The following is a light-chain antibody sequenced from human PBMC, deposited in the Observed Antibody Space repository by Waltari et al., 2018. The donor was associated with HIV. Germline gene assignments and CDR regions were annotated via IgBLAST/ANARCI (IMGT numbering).Light chain of an antibody. CDR3: AAWDDSLSGRV. Sequence: QSVLTQPPSASGTPGQRVTISCSGSSSNIGSNYVYWYQQLPGTAPKLLIYRNNQRPSGVPDRVPGSKSGTSASLAISGRRSEDEADYYCAAWDDSLSGRVFGGGTKLTVL. J-gene: IGLJ3*02. CDR2: RNN. V-gene: IGLV1-47*01. CDR1: SSNIGSNY.